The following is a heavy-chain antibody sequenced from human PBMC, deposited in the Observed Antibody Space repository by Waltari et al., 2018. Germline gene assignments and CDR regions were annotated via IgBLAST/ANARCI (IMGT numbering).Heavy chain of an antibody. D-gene: IGHD2-2*01. J-gene: IGHJ6*03. CDR2: TYTSGST. Sequence: VQLQESGPGLVKPSETLSLTCTVSGGSISSYYWSWIRQPAGQGLEWIGRTYTSGSTNYNPSLKSRVTMSVDTSKNQFSLKLSSVTAADTAVYYCARDLRYCSSTSCRTDYYYYYMDVWGKGTTVTISS. CDR3: ARDLRYCSSTSCRTDYYYYYMDV. CDR1: GGSISSYY. V-gene: IGHV4-4*07.